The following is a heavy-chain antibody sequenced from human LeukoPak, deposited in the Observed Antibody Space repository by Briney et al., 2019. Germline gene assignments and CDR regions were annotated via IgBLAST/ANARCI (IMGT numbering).Heavy chain of an antibody. V-gene: IGHV3-21*01. D-gene: IGHD3-22*01. J-gene: IGHJ4*02. CDR2: ISSSNTYI. CDR1: GFTFSSYT. Sequence: PGGSLRLSCAASGFTFSSYTMNWVRQAPGKGLEWVSSISSSNTYIYYADSVKGRFTISRDNAKNSLYLQMNSLRAEDTAVYYCARGPPYYYDSSGSAPRRGQGTLVTVSS. CDR3: ARGPPYYYDSSGSAPR.